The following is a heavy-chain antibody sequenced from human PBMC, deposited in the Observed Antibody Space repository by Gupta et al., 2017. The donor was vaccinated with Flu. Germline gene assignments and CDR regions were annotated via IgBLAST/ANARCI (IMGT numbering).Heavy chain of an antibody. V-gene: IGHV3-15*05. Sequence: EVQLEESGGGLIQPGRSLRLSCAGSGVTFTKDWMTWVRQSPGKGLEWVGLIKNEDEGATVHYVEAVKCRVTISRVDSENTVYVQVNNVNVDDSGVYYCTTGQLWGQGTQVTVSS. CDR2: IKNEDEGATV. CDR1: GVTFTKDW. CDR3: TTGQL. J-gene: IGHJ1*01.